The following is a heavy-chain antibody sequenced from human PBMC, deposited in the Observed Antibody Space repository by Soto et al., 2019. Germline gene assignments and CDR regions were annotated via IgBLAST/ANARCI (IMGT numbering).Heavy chain of an antibody. CDR2: FDPEDGET. V-gene: IGHV1-24*01. CDR1: GYTLTELS. J-gene: IGHJ4*02. D-gene: IGHD3-10*01. Sequence: ASVKVSCKVSGYTLTELSMHWVRQAPGKGFEWMGGFDPEDGETIYAQKFQGRVTMTEDTSTDTAYMELSSLRSEDTAVYYCATAPVLLWFGELPSFDYWGQGTLVTVSS. CDR3: ATAPVLLWFGELPSFDY.